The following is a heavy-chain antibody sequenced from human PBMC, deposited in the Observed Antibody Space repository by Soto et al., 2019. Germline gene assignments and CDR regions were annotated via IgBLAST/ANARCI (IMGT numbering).Heavy chain of an antibody. J-gene: IGHJ4*02. Sequence: PSETLSLTCAVFGGPFSDFHWSWVRQPPGEGLVFIADINPQSGFTYYNPALKSRVPVSSDASKGHFSLKLTSVTAADTAVYFCAAVGTVGGSFFFASWGQGTLVTVSS. V-gene: IGHV4-34*01. CDR3: AAVGTVGGSFFFAS. CDR1: GGPFSDFH. D-gene: IGHD1-26*01. CDR2: INPQSGFT.